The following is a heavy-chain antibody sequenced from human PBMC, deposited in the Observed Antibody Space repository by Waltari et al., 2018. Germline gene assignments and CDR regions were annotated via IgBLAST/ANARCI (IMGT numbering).Heavy chain of an antibody. Sequence: EVQLVESGGGLVQPGGSLRLSCAASGFTVSSNYMSWVRQAPGKGLEWVSVIYSGGSTDYADSVKGRFTISRDNSKNTLYLQMNSLRAEDTAVYYCARWVARGNYFDYWGQGTLVTVSS. CDR3: ARWVARGNYFDY. CDR2: IYSGGST. V-gene: IGHV3-66*02. J-gene: IGHJ4*02. CDR1: GFTVSSNY. D-gene: IGHD2-15*01.